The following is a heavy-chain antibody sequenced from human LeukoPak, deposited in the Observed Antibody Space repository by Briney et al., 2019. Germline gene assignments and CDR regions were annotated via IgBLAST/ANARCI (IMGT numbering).Heavy chain of an antibody. Sequence: GGSLRLSCAASGFTLSSYPMHWVRQAPGKGLEWVSGFSETNSGIYYADSVKGRFTISRDNSRNTLYLQMNSLGVEDTAIYFCAKVVQTGNSMFDYWGQGALVTVSS. CDR2: FSETNSGI. CDR3: AKVVQTGNSMFDY. CDR1: GFTLSSYP. J-gene: IGHJ4*01. D-gene: IGHD2/OR15-2a*01. V-gene: IGHV3-23*01.